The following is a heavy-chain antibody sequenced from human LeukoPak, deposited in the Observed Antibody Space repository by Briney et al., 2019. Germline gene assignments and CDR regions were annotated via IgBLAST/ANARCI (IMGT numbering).Heavy chain of an antibody. CDR3: ARPYYYGSGSWAD. CDR2: IYYSGST. D-gene: IGHD3-10*01. Sequence: SETLSLTCTVSGGSISSSSYYWGWIRQPPGKGLEWIGSIYYSGSTYYNPSLKSRVTISVDTSKNQFSLKLSSVTAADTAVYYCARPYYYGSGSWADWGQGTLVTVPS. CDR1: GGSISSSSYY. V-gene: IGHV4-39*01. J-gene: IGHJ4*02.